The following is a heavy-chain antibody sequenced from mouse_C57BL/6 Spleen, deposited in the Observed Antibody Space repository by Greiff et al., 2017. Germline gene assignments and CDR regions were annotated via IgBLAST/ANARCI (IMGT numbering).Heavy chain of an antibody. CDR1: GYAFSSSW. D-gene: IGHD1-1*01. V-gene: IGHV1-82*01. J-gene: IGHJ2*01. CDR3: AREEILLRYYFDY. Sequence: VQLQQSGPELVKPGASVKISCKASGYAFSSSWMNWVKQRPGKGLEWIGRIYPGDGDTNYNGKFKGKATLTADKSSSTAYMQLSSLTSEDSAVYVCAREEILLRYYFDYWGQGTTLTVSS. CDR2: IYPGDGDT.